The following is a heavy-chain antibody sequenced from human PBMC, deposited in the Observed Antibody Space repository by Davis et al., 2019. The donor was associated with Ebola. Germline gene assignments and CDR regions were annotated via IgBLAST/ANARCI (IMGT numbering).Heavy chain of an antibody. V-gene: IGHV1-18*01. CDR2: ISVYNGNT. J-gene: IGHJ3*02. CDR1: GYTFTSYG. Sequence: AASVKVSCKASGYTFTSYGISWVRQAPGQGLEWMGWISVYNGNTNYAQKFQGRVTMTRDTSTSTVYMELSSLRSEDTAVYYCARESLSGYDFRGAFDIWGQGTMVIVSS. CDR3: ARESLSGYDFRGAFDI. D-gene: IGHD5-12*01.